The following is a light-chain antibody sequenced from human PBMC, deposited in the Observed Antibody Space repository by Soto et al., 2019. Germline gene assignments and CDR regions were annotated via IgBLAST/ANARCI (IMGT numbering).Light chain of an antibody. J-gene: IGLJ2*01. V-gene: IGLV2-14*01. CDR2: EVT. CDR1: NNDVGAYPY. Sequence: QSVLTRPASVSGSPGQSITISCTGTNNDVGAYPYVSWYQQHPGTAPKLIIYEVTNRPSGISDRFSGSKSGNTASLTISGLQAEDESDYYCSSFATSGTTVIFGGGTKVTVL. CDR3: SSFATSGTTVI.